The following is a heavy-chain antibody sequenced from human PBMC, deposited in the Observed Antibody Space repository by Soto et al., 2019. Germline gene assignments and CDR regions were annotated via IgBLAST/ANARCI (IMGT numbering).Heavy chain of an antibody. D-gene: IGHD1-20*01. J-gene: IGHJ6*02. CDR1: GFTFSDYG. V-gene: IGHV3-30*18. CDR3: AKDAIDCRDDNCLGSRVGYFGMDV. Sequence: TGGSLRLSCRVSGFTFSDYGMHWVRQAPGKGLEWVAVISYDGSKKNYGDSVKGRFTISRDNSKDTLYLQMNSLRGVDTAVYHCAKDAIDCRDDNCLGSRVGYFGMDVWGQGTTVTVSS. CDR2: ISYDGSKK.